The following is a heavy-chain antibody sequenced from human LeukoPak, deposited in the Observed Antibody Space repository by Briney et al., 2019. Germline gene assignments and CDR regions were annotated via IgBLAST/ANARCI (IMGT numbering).Heavy chain of an antibody. V-gene: IGHV4-59*08. Sequence: SETLSLTCIVSGGSISSDYWTWNRQTPGKGLEWIGHIYYSGDSNYNPSLRSRATISVDTSKNQVSLKLSAVTAADTAVYCARRTYDYESGGYYYGRGWFDPWGQGTLVTVSS. CDR1: GGSISSDY. CDR2: IYYSGDS. J-gene: IGHJ5*02. D-gene: IGHD3-22*01. CDR3: ARRTYDYESGGYYYGRGWFDP.